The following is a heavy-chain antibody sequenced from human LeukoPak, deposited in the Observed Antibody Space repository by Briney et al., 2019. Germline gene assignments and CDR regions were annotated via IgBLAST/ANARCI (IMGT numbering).Heavy chain of an antibody. J-gene: IGHJ4*02. CDR1: GGSISSYY. V-gene: IGHV4-59*01. CDR3: ARLCSGGSCYSRDY. Sequence: SETLSLTCTVSGGSISSYYWSWIRQPPGKGLEWIGYIYYSGSTNYNPSLKSRVTISVDTSKNQFSLKLSSVTAADTAVYYCARLCSGGSCYSRDYWGQGTLVTVSS. CDR2: IYYSGST. D-gene: IGHD2-15*01.